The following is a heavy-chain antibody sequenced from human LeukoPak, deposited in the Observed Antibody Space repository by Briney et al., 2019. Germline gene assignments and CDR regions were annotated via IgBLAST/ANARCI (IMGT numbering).Heavy chain of an antibody. D-gene: IGHD4-17*01. CDR1: GGSISGYY. CDR2: IYYRGST. V-gene: IGHV4-59*08. J-gene: IGHJ3*02. Sequence: SETLSLTCTVSGGSISGYYWSWTRQPPGKGLEWIGYIYYRGSTNNNPSLKSRVTISVDTSKNQFSLKVNSVTAADTALYYCARSTGDYGDLHDAFDIWGQGTMVTVSS. CDR3: ARSTGDYGDLHDAFDI.